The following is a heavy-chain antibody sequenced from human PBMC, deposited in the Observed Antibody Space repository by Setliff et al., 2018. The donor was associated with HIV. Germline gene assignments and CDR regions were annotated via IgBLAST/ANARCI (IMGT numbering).Heavy chain of an antibody. CDR1: GYSISSGYY. V-gene: IGHV4-38-2*02. Sequence: ETLSLTCTVSGYSISSGYYWSWIRQPPGKGLEWIGSIYHSGSTYYNPSLKSRVTISVDTSKNQFSLKLSSVTAADTAVYYCARRRSSGWYHYFDYWGQGTLVTVSS. CDR3: ARRRSSGWYHYFDY. D-gene: IGHD6-19*01. J-gene: IGHJ4*02. CDR2: IYHSGST.